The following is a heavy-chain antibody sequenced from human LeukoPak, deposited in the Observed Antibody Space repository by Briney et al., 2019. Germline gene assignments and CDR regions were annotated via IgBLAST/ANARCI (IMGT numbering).Heavy chain of an antibody. Sequence: ASVKVSCKSSGCTFTDYGISWVRHAPGQGLEWMGRIIPIFTTANYAQKFQGRVTITADTSTNTAYMELTSLRSEDTAVYYCASDGGFEYYLDYWGQGTLLTVSS. D-gene: IGHD2/OR15-2a*01. CDR3: ASDGGFEYYLDY. J-gene: IGHJ4*02. CDR1: GCTFTDYG. CDR2: IIPIFTTA. V-gene: IGHV1-69*06.